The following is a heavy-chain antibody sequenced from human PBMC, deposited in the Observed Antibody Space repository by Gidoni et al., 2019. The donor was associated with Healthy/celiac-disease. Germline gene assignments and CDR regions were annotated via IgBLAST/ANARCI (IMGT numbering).Heavy chain of an antibody. D-gene: IGHD2-15*01. J-gene: IGHJ4*02. CDR1: GFTVSSNY. CDR3: ARAGYCSGGSCYLYFDY. V-gene: IGHV3-66*01. CDR2: IYSGGST. Sequence: EVQLVESGGGLVQPGGSLRLSCAASGFTVSSNYMSWVRQAPGKGLEWVSVIYSGGSTYYADSVKGRFTISRDNSKNTLYLQMNSLRAEDTAVYYCARAGYCSGGSCYLYFDYWGQGTLVTVSS.